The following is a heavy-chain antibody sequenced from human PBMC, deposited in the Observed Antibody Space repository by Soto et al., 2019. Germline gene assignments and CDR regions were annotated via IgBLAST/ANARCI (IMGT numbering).Heavy chain of an antibody. CDR2: ISFNGIDT. D-gene: IGHD2-21*01. CDR1: AFTFNSYA. J-gene: IGHJ4*02. CDR3: AGHIERIRGPHHNSIGPGH. Sequence: PVGCLRFSCAASAFTFNSYAMHWVRHAPGQGREWVAFISFNGIDTYYADSVKGRVTISRDNSRNTVFLQMTSQRTEDTAVFYCAGHIERIRGPHHNSIGPGHWGQGNLVTVS. V-gene: IGHV3-30*04.